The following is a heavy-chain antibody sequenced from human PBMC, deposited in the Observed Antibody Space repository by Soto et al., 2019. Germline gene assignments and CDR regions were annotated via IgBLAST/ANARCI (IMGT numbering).Heavy chain of an antibody. CDR1: GGSISSSSYY. V-gene: IGHV4-39*01. CDR3: ARHGPKNYIWGSYRPNWFDP. Sequence: SETLSLTCTVSGGSISSSSYYWGWIRQPPGKGLEWIGSIYYSGSTYYNPSLKSRVTISVDTSKNQFSLKLSSVTAADTAVYYCARHGPKNYIWGSYRPNWFDPWGQGTLVTVSS. J-gene: IGHJ5*02. D-gene: IGHD3-16*02. CDR2: IYYSGST.